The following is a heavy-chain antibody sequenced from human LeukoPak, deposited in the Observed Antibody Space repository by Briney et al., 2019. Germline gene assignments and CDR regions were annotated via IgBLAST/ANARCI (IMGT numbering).Heavy chain of an antibody. J-gene: IGHJ3*02. D-gene: IGHD3-9*01. V-gene: IGHV3-33*01. CDR1: GFTFSSYG. CDR2: IWYDGSNK. CDR3: ARDPRYFDWLPPDAFDI. Sequence: GGSLRLSYAASGFTFSSYGMHWVRQAPGKGLEWVAVIWYDGSNKYYADSVKGRFTISRDNSKNTLYLQMNSLRAEDTAVYYCARDPRYFDWLPPDAFDIWGQGTMVTVSS.